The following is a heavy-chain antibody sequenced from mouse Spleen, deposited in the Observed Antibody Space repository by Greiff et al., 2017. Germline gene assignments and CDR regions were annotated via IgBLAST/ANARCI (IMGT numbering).Heavy chain of an antibody. CDR3: ARRYGSSLSELFFDY. CDR2: IYPRSGNT. CDR1: GYTFTSYG. J-gene: IGHJ2*01. Sequence: QVHVKQSGAELARPGASVKLSCKASGYTFTSYGISWVKQRTGQGLEWIGEIYPRSGNTYYNEKFKGKATLTADKSSSTAYMELRSLTSEDSAVYFCARRYGSSLSELFFDYWGQGTTLTVSS. D-gene: IGHD1-1*01. V-gene: IGHV1-81*01.